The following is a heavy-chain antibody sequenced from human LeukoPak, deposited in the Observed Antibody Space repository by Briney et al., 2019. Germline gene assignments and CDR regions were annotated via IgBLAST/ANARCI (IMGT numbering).Heavy chain of an antibody. V-gene: IGHV4-31*03. CDR2: IYYSGST. J-gene: IGHJ4*02. CDR3: ARMFPVVTFDY. Sequence: PSETLSLTCTVSGGSISSGGYYWSWIRQHPGKGLEWIGYIYYSGSTYYNPSLKSRVTISVDTSKNQFSLKLSSVTAADTAVYYCARMFPVVTFDYWGQGTLVTVSS. CDR1: GGSISSGGYY. D-gene: IGHD2-21*02.